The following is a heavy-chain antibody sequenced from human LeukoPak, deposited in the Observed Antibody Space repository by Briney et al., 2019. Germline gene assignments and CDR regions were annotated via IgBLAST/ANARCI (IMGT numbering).Heavy chain of an antibody. J-gene: IGHJ4*02. CDR1: GFTFSISY. CDR2: INPRGDDI. Sequence: GGSLRLSCAASGFTFSISYMCWIRQAPGKGLEWISYINPRGDDIYYADSVKGRFTISRDNTKDSLYLQLDSLRADDTAMYYCARGKGLGNGAHFDLWGQGTLVTVSS. V-gene: IGHV3-11*01. D-gene: IGHD5/OR15-5a*01. CDR3: ARGKGLGNGAHFDL.